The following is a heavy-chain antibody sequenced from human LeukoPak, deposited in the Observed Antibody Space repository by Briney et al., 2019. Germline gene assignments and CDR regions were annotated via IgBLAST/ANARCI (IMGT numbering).Heavy chain of an antibody. CDR3: ARDPPGIAASGTYY. CDR2: IRHDGSDK. D-gene: IGHD6-13*01. V-gene: IGHV3-7*03. J-gene: IGHJ4*02. CDR1: GFTFNNHW. Sequence: GGSLRLSCAASGFTFNNHWMSWVRQAPGKGLEWVANIRHDGSDKKYVDSVKGRFTISRDNAENLLFLQMNSLRAEDTAVYYCARDPPGIAASGTYYWGQGTLVTVSS.